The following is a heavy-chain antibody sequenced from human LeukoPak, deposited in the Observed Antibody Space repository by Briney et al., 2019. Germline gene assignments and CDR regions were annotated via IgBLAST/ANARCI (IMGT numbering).Heavy chain of an antibody. D-gene: IGHD6-19*01. V-gene: IGHV4-34*01. CDR3: ARGPFAGYSSGWYRV. CDR1: GGSFSGYY. J-gene: IGHJ4*02. CDR2: INHSGST. Sequence: PSETLSLTCAVYGGSFSGYYWSWIRQPPGKGLEWIGEINHSGSTNYNPSLKSRVTISVDTSKNQFSLKLSSVTAADTAVYYCARGPFAGYSSGWYRVWGQGTLATVSS.